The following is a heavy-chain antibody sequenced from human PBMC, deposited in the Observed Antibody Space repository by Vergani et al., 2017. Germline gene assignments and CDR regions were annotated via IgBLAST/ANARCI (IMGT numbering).Heavy chain of an antibody. CDR2: ISGHGDNI. J-gene: IGHJ5*02. CDR1: GFTFSTYA. V-gene: IGHV3-23*01. CDR3: AKERFGGELSAFDP. D-gene: IGHD3-10*01. Sequence: EVQLLDSGGGLVQPGGSLRLSCAASGFTFSTYATSWVRQAPGKGLEWVSAISGHGDNIFYADSVKGRFTISRDNSKNTLFLQMNSLRVEDTAIYYCAKERFGGELSAFDPWGRGTLVSVSS.